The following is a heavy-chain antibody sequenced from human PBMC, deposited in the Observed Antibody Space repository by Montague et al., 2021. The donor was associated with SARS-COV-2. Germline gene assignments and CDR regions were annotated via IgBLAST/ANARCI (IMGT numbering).Heavy chain of an antibody. CDR2: ISYSGST. V-gene: IGHV4-59*01. D-gene: IGHD3-16*01. J-gene: IGHJ4*02. Sequence: SETLSLTCTVSGASINSYYWRWIRQSPGKGLDRIGYISYSGSTNFNPSLKSRVSMSVDTSKNQFSLNLRYVTAADTAVYYCAKGGGGGSYFFAYWGQGTLVTVSS. CDR1: GASINSYY. CDR3: AKGGGGGSYFFAY.